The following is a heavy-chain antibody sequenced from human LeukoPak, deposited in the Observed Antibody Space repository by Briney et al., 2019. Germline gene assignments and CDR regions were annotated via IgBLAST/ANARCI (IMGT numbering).Heavy chain of an antibody. J-gene: IGHJ6*02. V-gene: IGHV3-21*01. D-gene: IGHD6-19*01. Sequence: GGSLRLFCAASGFTFSSYSMNWVRQAPGKGLEWVSSISSSSSYIYYADSVKGRFTISRDNAKNSLYLQMNSLRAEDTAVYYCASSNRAVAGTSYYYGMDVWGQGTTVTVSS. CDR1: GFTFSSYS. CDR2: ISSSSSYI. CDR3: ASSNRAVAGTSYYYGMDV.